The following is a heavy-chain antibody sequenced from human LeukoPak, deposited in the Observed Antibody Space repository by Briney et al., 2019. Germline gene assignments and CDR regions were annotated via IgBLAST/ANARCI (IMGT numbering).Heavy chain of an antibody. V-gene: IGHV3-48*01. D-gene: IGHD6-25*01. J-gene: IGHJ4*02. Sequence: GGSLRLSCAASGFTFSDYSMNWVRQAPGKGLEWVAYISSSRSTIYYADSVKGRFTISRDNAKNSLYLEMNGLRAEDTAVYYCAERFDYWGQGTLVTVSS. CDR1: GFTFSDYS. CDR3: AERFDY. CDR2: ISSSRSTI.